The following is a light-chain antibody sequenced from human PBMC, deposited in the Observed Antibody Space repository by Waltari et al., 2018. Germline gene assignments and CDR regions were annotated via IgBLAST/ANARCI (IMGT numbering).Light chain of an antibody. V-gene: IGKV1-33*01. Sequence: DIQMTQSPSSLSASVGNRVTITCQASQDSINYLNWYQHKAGKAPKLLIYDASNLETGVPSRFSGRGSGTDFTLTINDLQPEDVATYYCQRYDGLLFYTFGQGTKLELK. J-gene: IGKJ2*01. CDR3: QRYDGLLFYT. CDR1: QDSINY. CDR2: DAS.